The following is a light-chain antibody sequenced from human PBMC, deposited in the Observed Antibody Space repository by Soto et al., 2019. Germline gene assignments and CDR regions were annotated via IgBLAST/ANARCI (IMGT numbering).Light chain of an antibody. J-gene: IGKJ1*01. Sequence: DIQMTQSPSTLSASVGDRVTITCRASQSISSWLAWYQQKPGKAPKLLIYDASSLESGVPSGFSGSGSGTEFTLTISSLQPDDFATHYCQQYNSYSWTFGQGTKVDIK. V-gene: IGKV1-5*01. CDR2: DAS. CDR1: QSISSW. CDR3: QQYNSYSWT.